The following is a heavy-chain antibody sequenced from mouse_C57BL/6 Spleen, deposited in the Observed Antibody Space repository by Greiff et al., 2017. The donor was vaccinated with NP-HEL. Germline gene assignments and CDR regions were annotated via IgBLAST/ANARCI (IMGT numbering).Heavy chain of an antibody. CDR3: TSGNYELYYAMDY. D-gene: IGHD2-1*01. CDR1: GYTFTSYW. CDR2: IYPGNSDT. J-gene: IGHJ4*01. V-gene: IGHV1-5*01. Sequence: EVQLQQSGTVLARPGASVKMSCKTSGYTFTSYWMHWVKQRPGKGLEWIGAIYPGNSDTSYNQKFKGKAKLTAVTSASTAYMELSSLTNEDSAVYYGTSGNYELYYAMDYWGQGTSVTVSS.